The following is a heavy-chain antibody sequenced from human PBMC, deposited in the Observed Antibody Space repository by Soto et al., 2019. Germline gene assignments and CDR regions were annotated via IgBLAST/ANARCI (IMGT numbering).Heavy chain of an antibody. D-gene: IGHD3-22*01. V-gene: IGHV3-33*01. J-gene: IGHJ4*02. Sequence: QVQLVESGGGVVQPGRSLRPSCAASGFTFSSYGMHWVRQAPGKGLEWVAVIWYDGSNKYYADSVKGRFTISRDNSKNTLYLQMKSLGAEDKAVYYCARDGYYYDNSGYYYRVPGDYWGQGTLVTVSS. CDR2: IWYDGSNK. CDR3: ARDGYYYDNSGYYYRVPGDY. CDR1: GFTFSSYG.